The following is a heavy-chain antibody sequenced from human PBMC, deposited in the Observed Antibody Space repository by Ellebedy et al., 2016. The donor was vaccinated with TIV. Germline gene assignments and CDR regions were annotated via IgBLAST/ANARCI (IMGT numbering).Heavy chain of an antibody. CDR2: FYHSGSN. D-gene: IGHD1-1*01. CDR1: GVFISNYY. Sequence: MPSETLSLSCAASGVFISNYYLTWIRQSPETGPARTGYFYHSGSNGSNPSLKSRVTVSVDTPKNQFSLKLNSVTAADTAVYYCARGAPFPYNFDSWGQGLLVTVSS. J-gene: IGHJ4*02. V-gene: IGHV4-59*01. CDR3: ARGAPFPYNFDS.